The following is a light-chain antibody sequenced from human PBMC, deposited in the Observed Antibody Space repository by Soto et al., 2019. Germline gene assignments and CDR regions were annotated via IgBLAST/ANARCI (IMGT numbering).Light chain of an antibody. J-gene: IGKJ1*01. CDR1: QTVNSDY. CDR2: ATS. CDR3: HQFCYSPRT. Sequence: EIVLTQSPGTLSLSPGETATLSCRASQTVNSDYLAWFQQRPGQAPRLLIFATSRRATDIPDRFSGSGSGTHFTLAIRRLEPEDFAVYYCHQFCYSPRTFGQGTKVE. V-gene: IGKV3-20*01.